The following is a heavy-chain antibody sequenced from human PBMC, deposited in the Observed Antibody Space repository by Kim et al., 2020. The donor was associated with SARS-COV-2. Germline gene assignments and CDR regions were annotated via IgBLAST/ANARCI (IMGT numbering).Heavy chain of an antibody. J-gene: IGHJ6*03. V-gene: IGHV3-23*01. CDR3: AKGSYDFWSGYSYYYYYYMDV. D-gene: IGHD3-3*01. CDR2: ISGSGGST. CDR1: GFTFSSYA. Sequence: GGSLRLSCAASGFTFSSYAMSWVRQAPGKGLEWVSAISGSGGSTYYADSVKGRFTISRDNSKNTLYLQMNSLRAEDTAVYYCAKGSYDFWSGYSYYYYYYMDVLGKGTTVTVSS.